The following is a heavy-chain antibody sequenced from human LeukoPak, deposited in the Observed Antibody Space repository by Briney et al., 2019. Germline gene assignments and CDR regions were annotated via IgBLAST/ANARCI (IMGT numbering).Heavy chain of an antibody. D-gene: IGHD3-22*01. V-gene: IGHV3-30*01. CDR1: GFTFSSYA. CDR3: ARDPSYYDSSGYDY. CDR2: ISYDGSNK. J-gene: IGHJ4*02. Sequence: GGSLRLSCAASGFTFSSYAMHWVRQAPGEGLEWVAVISYDGSNKYYADSVKGRFTISRDNSKNTLYLQMNSLRAEDTAVYYCARDPSYYDSSGYDYWGQGTLVTVSS.